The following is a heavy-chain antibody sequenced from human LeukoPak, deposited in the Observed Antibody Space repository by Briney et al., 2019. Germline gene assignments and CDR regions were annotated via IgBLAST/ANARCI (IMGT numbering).Heavy chain of an antibody. CDR3: AKDLDNCLENFDY. D-gene: IGHD1-1*01. CDR1: GFTFSSYA. Sequence: GGSLRLSCAASGFTFSSYAMTWVRQAPGKGLEWVSGISGSGDPTYYADSVKGRFTISRDNSKNTLYLQMSSLRAEDTAVYYCAKDLDNCLENFDYWGQGTLVTVSS. V-gene: IGHV3-23*01. CDR2: ISGSGDPT. J-gene: IGHJ4*02.